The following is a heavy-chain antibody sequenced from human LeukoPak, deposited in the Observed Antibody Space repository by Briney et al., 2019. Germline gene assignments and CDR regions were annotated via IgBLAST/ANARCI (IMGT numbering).Heavy chain of an antibody. D-gene: IGHD2-21*02. CDR2: IYYRGST. Sequence: SETLSLTCTVSGGSISSGDYYWSWIRQPTGKGLEWIGYIYYRGSTYSNPSLKSRVTISVDTSKNQFSLNLTSVTAADTAVYYCARETSVTANAFDIWGLGTMVTVSS. CDR1: GGSISSGDYY. CDR3: ARETSVTANAFDI. J-gene: IGHJ3*02. V-gene: IGHV4-30-4*01.